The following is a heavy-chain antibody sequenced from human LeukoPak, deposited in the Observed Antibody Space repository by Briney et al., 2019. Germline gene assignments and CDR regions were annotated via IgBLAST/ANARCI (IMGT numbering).Heavy chain of an antibody. CDR3: ARKYSSSSGKALDY. D-gene: IGHD6-6*01. CDR1: GLTFSTYS. CDR2: ISSSSSTI. Sequence: GESLKISCAASGLTFSTYSMNWVRQAPGKGLEWVSYISSSSSTIYYADSVKGRFTISRDNAKNSLHLQMNSLRDEDTAVYYCARKYSSSSGKALDYWGQGTLVTVSS. J-gene: IGHJ4*02. V-gene: IGHV3-48*02.